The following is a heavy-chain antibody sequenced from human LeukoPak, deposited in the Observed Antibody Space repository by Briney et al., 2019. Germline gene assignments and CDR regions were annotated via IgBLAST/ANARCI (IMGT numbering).Heavy chain of an antibody. D-gene: IGHD6-19*01. V-gene: IGHV4-39*01. J-gene: IGHJ4*02. CDR3: ARLAVAGTAIDY. CDR2: IYYSGST. Sequence: NSSETLSLTCTVSSGSISSSSYFWGWIRQPPGKGLEWIGSIYYSGSTYFNPSLGSRVTISVDTSRNQFSLKLSSVTAADTAVYYCARLAVAGTAIDYWGQGTLVTVSS. CDR1: SGSISSSSYF.